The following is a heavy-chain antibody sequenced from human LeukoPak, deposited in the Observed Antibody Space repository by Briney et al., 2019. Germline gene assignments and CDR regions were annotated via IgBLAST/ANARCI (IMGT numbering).Heavy chain of an antibody. CDR2: MNPNSGNT. Sequence: ASVKVSCKASGYTFTSYDINWVRQATGQGLEWMGWMNPNSGNTGYAQKFQGRVTITRNTSISTAYMELSSLRSEDTAVYYCARDSSSGYSIDLYYRGQGTLVTVSS. CDR3: ARDSSSGYSIDLYY. J-gene: IGHJ4*02. CDR1: GYTFTSYD. D-gene: IGHD3-22*01. V-gene: IGHV1-8*03.